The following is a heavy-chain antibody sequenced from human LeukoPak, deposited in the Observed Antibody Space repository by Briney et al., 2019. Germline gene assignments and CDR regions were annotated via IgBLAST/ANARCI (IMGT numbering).Heavy chain of an antibody. CDR2: IYYSGST. J-gene: IGHJ3*02. CDR3: ARGRSYAFDI. V-gene: IGHV4-31*03. CDR1: GGSISSGGYY. Sequence: SQTLSLTCTVSGGSISSGGYYWRWIRQHPGKGLEWIGYIYYSGSTYYNPSLKSRVTISVDTSRNQFSLKLSSVTAADTAVYYCARGRSYAFDIWGQGTMVTVSS.